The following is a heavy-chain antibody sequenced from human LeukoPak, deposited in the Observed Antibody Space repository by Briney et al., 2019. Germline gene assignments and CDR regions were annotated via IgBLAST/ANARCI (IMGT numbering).Heavy chain of an antibody. Sequence: SSETLSLTCTVSGVSISSSNSYWGWIRQPPGKGLEWIGSIYSSGNTYYNASLKSQVSISIDTSKNQFSLKLSSVTAADTAVYYCARGPTPMESYYDILTGYFNGGDGEDYWGQGTLVTVSS. J-gene: IGHJ4*02. D-gene: IGHD3-9*01. CDR3: ARGPTPMESYYDILTGYFNGGDGEDY. CDR2: IYSSGNT. V-gene: IGHV4-39*01. CDR1: GVSISSSNSY.